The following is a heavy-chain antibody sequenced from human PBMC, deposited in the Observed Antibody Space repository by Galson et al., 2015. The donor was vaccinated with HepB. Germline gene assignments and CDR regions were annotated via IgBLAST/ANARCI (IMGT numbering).Heavy chain of an antibody. Sequence: SLRLSCAASGLNFSGYVMQWVRQAPGKGLEWVAGICDGGGNKYYADSVKGRFTISRDNSKNTLYLQMNSLRGEDTAVYYCARGLDPWTGPGASDSWGQGTTLT. CDR2: ICDGGGNK. J-gene: IGHJ3*02. V-gene: IGHV3-33*08. D-gene: IGHD3/OR15-3a*01. CDR3: ARGLDPWTGPGASDS. CDR1: GLNFSGYV.